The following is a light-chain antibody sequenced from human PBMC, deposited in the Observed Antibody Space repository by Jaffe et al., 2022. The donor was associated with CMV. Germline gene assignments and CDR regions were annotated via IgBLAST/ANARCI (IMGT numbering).Light chain of an antibody. CDR1: SSDIGGYNY. CDR3: SSYTTRSTPV. V-gene: IGLV2-14*03. CDR2: DVS. J-gene: IGLJ2*01. Sequence: QSALTQPASVSGSPGQSITISCTGTSSDIGGYNYVSWYQQRPGKAPKLMIYDVSNRPSGVSNRFSGSKSGNTASLTISGLQAEDEADYYCSSYTTRSTPVFGGGTKLTVL.